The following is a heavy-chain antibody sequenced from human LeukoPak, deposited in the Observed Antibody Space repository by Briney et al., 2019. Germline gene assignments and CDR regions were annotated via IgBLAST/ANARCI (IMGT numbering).Heavy chain of an antibody. Sequence: ASVKVSCKASGYTFTGYYMHWVRQAPGQGLEWMGIINPSGGSTSYAQKFQGRVTMTRDTSTSTVYMELSSLRSEDTAVYYCARVFRVNYYDSSGYYHDAFDIWGQGTMVTVSS. V-gene: IGHV1-46*01. D-gene: IGHD3-22*01. CDR1: GYTFTGYY. CDR3: ARVFRVNYYDSSGYYHDAFDI. CDR2: INPSGGST. J-gene: IGHJ3*02.